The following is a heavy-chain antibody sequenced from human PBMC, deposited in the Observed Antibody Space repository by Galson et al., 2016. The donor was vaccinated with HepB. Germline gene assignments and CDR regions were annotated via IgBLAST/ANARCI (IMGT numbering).Heavy chain of an antibody. CDR1: GFTFSTYG. D-gene: IGHD6-13*01. J-gene: IGHJ4*02. Sequence: SLRLSCAASGFTFSTYGMHWVRQAPGKGLDWVAVIWADGSEKYYADSVQGRFTISRDRSKNTLYLQMNSLRAEDTAVYYCARGAGYLDYWGQGTQVTVSS. CDR2: IWADGSEK. V-gene: IGHV3-33*01. CDR3: ARGAGYLDY.